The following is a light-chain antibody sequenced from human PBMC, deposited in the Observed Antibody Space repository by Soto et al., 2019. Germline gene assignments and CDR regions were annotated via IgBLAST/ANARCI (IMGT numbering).Light chain of an antibody. CDR3: QDYGSTPYT. CDR1: QSVSHNH. CDR2: VAS. V-gene: IGKV3-20*01. J-gene: IGKJ2*01. Sequence: EIVLTQSPGTLSLSPGERATLSCRASQSVSHNHLAWYQQKPGQAPRLLIYVASNRATAFPDRFSGSGSGTDFTLTVSRLEPEDCAVYYCQDYGSTPYTFGQWTKLEI.